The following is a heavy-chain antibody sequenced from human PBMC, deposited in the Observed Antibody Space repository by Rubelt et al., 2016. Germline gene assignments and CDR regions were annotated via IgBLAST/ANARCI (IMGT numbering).Heavy chain of an antibody. V-gene: IGHV4-59*01. CDR2: IYYSGST. CDR3: ARERVRGGVGAFDI. CDR1: GGSISSYY. D-gene: IGHD3-10*01. Sequence: QLQLQESGPGLVKPSETLSLTCTVSGGSISSYYWSWIRQPPGKGLEWIGYIYYSGSTNYNPSLKSRGTISVDTSKDQCSLKLSSVTAADTAVYYCARERVRGGVGAFDIWGQGTMVTVSS. J-gene: IGHJ3*02.